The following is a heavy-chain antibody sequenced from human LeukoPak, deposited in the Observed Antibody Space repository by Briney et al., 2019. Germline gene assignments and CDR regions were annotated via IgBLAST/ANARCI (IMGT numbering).Heavy chain of an antibody. CDR2: IKQDGSEK. J-gene: IGHJ5*02. CDR3: AKPTHFNWFDP. Sequence: GGSLRLSCAASGFTFSIYWMSCVRQAPGKGLEWAANIKQDGSEKYYVDSVKGQFTISRDNAKNSLYLQMNSLRAEDTAVYYCAKPTHFNWFDPWGQGSLVTVSS. D-gene: IGHD3-3*02. CDR1: GFTFSIYW. V-gene: IGHV3-7*01.